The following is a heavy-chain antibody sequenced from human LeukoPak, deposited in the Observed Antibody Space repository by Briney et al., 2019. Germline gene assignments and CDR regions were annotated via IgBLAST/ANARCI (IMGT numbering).Heavy chain of an antibody. V-gene: IGHV4-34*01. CDR1: GGSFSGYY. J-gene: IGHJ4*02. Sequence: SETLSLTCAVYGGSFSGYYWSWIRQPPGKGLEWIGEINHSGSTNYNPSLKSRVTVSVDTSKNQFSLKLSSVTAADTAVYYCARGYHGSGSYSSWGQGTLVTVSS. CDR3: ARGYHGSGSYSS. CDR2: INHSGST. D-gene: IGHD3-10*01.